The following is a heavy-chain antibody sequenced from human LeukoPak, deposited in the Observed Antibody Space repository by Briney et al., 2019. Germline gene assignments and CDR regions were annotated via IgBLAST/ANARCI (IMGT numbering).Heavy chain of an antibody. D-gene: IGHD5-12*01. CDR2: IQASGST. J-gene: IGHJ3*02. CDR3: GRAQWLPPPDI. CDR1: GGSINSYY. V-gene: IGHV4-4*07. Sequence: PSETLSLTCTVSGGSINSYYWSWIRQPAGKGLEWIGRIQASGSTTYNPSLKSRVTMSADTSKNQFSLKLSSVTAADTAIYYCGRAQWLPPPDIWGQGTMVTVSS.